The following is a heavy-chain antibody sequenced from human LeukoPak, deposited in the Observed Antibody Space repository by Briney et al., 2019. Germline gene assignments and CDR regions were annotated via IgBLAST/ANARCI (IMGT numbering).Heavy chain of an antibody. Sequence: GASVKVSCKASGYTFTGYYTHWVRQAPGQGLEWMGWINPNSGGTNYAQKFQDRVTMTRDTSITTVYMELSRLRSDDTAVYYCARDFPQNMGDQLLFLDPWGQGTLVTVSS. D-gene: IGHD2-2*01. V-gene: IGHV1-2*02. J-gene: IGHJ5*02. CDR3: ARDFPQNMGDQLLFLDP. CDR2: INPNSGGT. CDR1: GYTFTGYY.